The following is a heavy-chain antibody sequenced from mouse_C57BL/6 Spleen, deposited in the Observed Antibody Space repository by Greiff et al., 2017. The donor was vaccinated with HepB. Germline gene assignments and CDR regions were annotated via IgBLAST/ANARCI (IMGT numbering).Heavy chain of an antibody. D-gene: IGHD2-2*01. V-gene: IGHV14-3*01. Sequence: EVQRVESVAELVRPGASVKLSCTASGFNIKNTYMHWVKQRPEQGLEWIGRIEPANGNTKYAPKFQGKATITADTSSNTAYLQLSSLTSEDPAIYSCAREEGLQGYFDYWGQGTTLTVSS. CDR1: GFNIKNTY. J-gene: IGHJ2*01. CDR3: AREEGLQGYFDY. CDR2: IEPANGNT.